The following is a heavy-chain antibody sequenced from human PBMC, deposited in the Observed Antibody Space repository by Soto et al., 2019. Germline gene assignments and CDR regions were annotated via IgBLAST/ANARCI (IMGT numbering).Heavy chain of an antibody. D-gene: IGHD5-18*01. Sequence: EVQLLESGGGLVQPGGSLRLSCAASGFTFSTYAMTWVRQAPGTGLEWVSVISGSGGSTYYADSVKGRFTISRDHSKNTLYLPMNSLSAEDTAVYYCARHGIANTALYYFDYWGQGTLVTVSS. CDR2: ISGSGGST. V-gene: IGHV3-23*01. CDR1: GFTFSTYA. J-gene: IGHJ4*02. CDR3: ARHGIANTALYYFDY.